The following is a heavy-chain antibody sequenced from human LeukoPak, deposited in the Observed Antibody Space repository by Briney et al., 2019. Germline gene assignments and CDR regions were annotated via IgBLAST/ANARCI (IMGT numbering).Heavy chain of an antibody. CDR1: GFTFSSYS. CDR3: AREGYDFWSGWSPNYYYYYYMDV. J-gene: IGHJ6*03. Sequence: GGSLRLSCAASGFTFSSYSMNWVRQAPGKGLEWVSSISSSSSYIHYADSVKGRFTISRDNAKNSLYLQMNSLRAEDTAVYYCAREGYDFWSGWSPNYYYYYYMDVWGKGTTVTVSS. V-gene: IGHV3-21*01. D-gene: IGHD3-3*01. CDR2: ISSSSSYI.